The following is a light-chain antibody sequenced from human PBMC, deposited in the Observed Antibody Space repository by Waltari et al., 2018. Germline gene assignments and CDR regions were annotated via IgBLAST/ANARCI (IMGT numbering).Light chain of an antibody. CDR3: QQLNSYLLT. J-gene: IGKJ4*01. V-gene: IGKV1-9*01. CDR1: QGISSY. Sequence: LTQSPATLSLSPGERATLSCRASQGISSYLAWYQQKPGKAPKLLIYAESTLQSGVPSRFSGSGSGTEFTLTISSLQPEDFATYYCQQLNSYLLTFGGGTKVEIK. CDR2: AES.